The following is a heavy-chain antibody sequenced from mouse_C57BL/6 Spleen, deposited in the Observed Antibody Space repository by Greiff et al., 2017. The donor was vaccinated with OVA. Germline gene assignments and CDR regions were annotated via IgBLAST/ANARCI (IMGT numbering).Heavy chain of an antibody. Sequence: QVQLQQPGAELVMPGASVKLSCKASGYTFTSYWMHWVKQRPGQGLEWIGEIDPSDSYTNYNQKFKGKSTLTVDKSSSTAYMQLSSLTSEDSAVYYCARYASSTVVGDWYFDVWGTGTTVTVSS. CDR1: GYTFTSYW. CDR3: ARYASSTVVGDWYFDV. V-gene: IGHV1-69*01. J-gene: IGHJ1*03. CDR2: IDPSDSYT. D-gene: IGHD1-1*01.